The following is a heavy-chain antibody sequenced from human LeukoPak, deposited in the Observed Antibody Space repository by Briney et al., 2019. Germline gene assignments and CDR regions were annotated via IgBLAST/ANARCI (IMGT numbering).Heavy chain of an antibody. J-gene: IGHJ4*02. CDR1: GGSISSYY. CDR2: IYYSGST. Sequence: SETLSLTCTVSGGSISSYYWSWIRQPPGKGLEWTGYIYYSGSTNYNPSLKSRVTISVDTSKNQFSLKLSSVTAADTAVYYCARDRGAAAGFDYWGQGTLVTVSS. V-gene: IGHV4-59*01. D-gene: IGHD6-13*01. CDR3: ARDRGAAAGFDY.